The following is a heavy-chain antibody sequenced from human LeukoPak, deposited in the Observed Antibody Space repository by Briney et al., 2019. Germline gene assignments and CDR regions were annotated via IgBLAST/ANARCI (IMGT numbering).Heavy chain of an antibody. CDR2: IYHSGNT. V-gene: IGHV4-38-2*02. J-gene: IGHJ4*02. CDR1: GYSIGSAYY. D-gene: IGHD1-1*01. CDR3: ARELEN. Sequence: SETLSLTCTASGYSIGSAYYWGWIRQPPGKGLEWIGSIYHSGNTYYNPSLKSRVTISVDRSKNQFFLKLSSVTAADTAVYYCARELENWGQGTLVTVSS.